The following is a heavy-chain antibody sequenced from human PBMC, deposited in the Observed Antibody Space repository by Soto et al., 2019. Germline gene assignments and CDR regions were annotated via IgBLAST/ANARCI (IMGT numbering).Heavy chain of an antibody. CDR2: INPNSGGT. J-gene: IGHJ3*01. D-gene: IGHD6-19*01. Sequence: VSCKASGYTFTGYYMHWVRQAPGQGLEWMGWINPNSGGTNYAQEFQGWVTMTRDTSISTAYMELSRLRSDDTAVYYCARARGSVLIGWYLWLFDLLDFWGQGTMVTVS. CDR1: GYTFTGYY. CDR3: ARARGSVLIGWYLWLFDLLDF. V-gene: IGHV1-2*04.